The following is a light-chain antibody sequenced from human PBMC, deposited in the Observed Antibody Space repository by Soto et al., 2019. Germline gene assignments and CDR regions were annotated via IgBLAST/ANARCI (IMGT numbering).Light chain of an antibody. CDR2: WAS. J-gene: IGKJ4*01. CDR1: QSVLYSSNNKSY. CDR3: QQYYSTPLT. V-gene: IGKV4-1*01. Sequence: DIVMTQSPDSLAVSLGERATINCKSSQSVLYSSNNKSYLAWYQQKPGQPPKLLIYWASTRESGVPDRFSDSGSGTDFTLTISSLQAEDVAVYYCQQYYSTPLTFGGGTKVEIK.